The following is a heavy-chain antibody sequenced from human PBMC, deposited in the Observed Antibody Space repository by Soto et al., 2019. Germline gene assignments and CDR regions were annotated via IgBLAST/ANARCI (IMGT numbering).Heavy chain of an antibody. J-gene: IGHJ5*02. Sequence: ASVKVSCKASGYTFTSYGISWVRQAPGQGLEWMGWISAYNGNTNYAQKLQGRVTMTTDTSTSTAYMELRSLRSDDTAVYYCARAPGLRFLEWLDNWFDPWGQGTLVTVSS. CDR3: ARAPGLRFLEWLDNWFDP. V-gene: IGHV1-18*01. D-gene: IGHD3-3*01. CDR2: ISAYNGNT. CDR1: GYTFTSYG.